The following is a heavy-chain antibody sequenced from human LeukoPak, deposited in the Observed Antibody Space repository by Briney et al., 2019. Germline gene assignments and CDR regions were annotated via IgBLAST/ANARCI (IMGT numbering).Heavy chain of an antibody. CDR1: GGSISSYY. V-gene: IGHV4-59*01. CDR3: ARSGGYSSPQNY. D-gene: IGHD6-19*01. J-gene: IGHJ4*02. CDR2: IYSSGST. Sequence: ASDTLSLTCSVSGGSISSYYWSWIRQPPGKGLEWIGYIYSSGSTNYNSSLKSRVTISVDTSKNQFSLKLSSVTAADTAVYYCARSGGYSSPQNYWGQGTLVTVSS.